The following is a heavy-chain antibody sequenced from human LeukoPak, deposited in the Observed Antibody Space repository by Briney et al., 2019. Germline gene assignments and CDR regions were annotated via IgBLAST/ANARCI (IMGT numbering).Heavy chain of an antibody. J-gene: IGHJ4*02. D-gene: IGHD3-10*01. V-gene: IGHV4-59*04. CDR1: GGSISSYY. CDR3: ASSIWFGELSYFDY. Sequence: SETLSLTCTVSGGSISSYYWSWIRQPPGKGLEWIGSIYHSGSTYYNPSLKSRVTISVDTSKNQFSLKLSSVTAADTAVYYCASSIWFGELSYFDYWGQGTLVTVSS. CDR2: IYHSGST.